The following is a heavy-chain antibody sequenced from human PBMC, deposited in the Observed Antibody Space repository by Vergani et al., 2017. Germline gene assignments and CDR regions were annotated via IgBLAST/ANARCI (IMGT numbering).Heavy chain of an antibody. Sequence: QVQLVQSGAEVKKPGSSVKFSCKASGYTFTSYAMHWVRQAPGQRLEWMGWINAGNGNTKYSQKFQGRVTITRDTSASTAYMELSSLRSEDTAVYYCARGRTVTTAGYYYYYMDVWGKGTTVTVSS. CDR3: ARGRTVTTAGYYYYYMDV. CDR1: GYTFTSYA. D-gene: IGHD4-11*01. J-gene: IGHJ6*03. CDR2: INAGNGNT. V-gene: IGHV1-3*01.